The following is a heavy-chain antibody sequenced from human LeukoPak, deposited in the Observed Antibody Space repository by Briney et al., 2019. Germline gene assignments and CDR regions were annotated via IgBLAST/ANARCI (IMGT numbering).Heavy chain of an antibody. Sequence: ASVKVSCKASGGTFSSYAISWVRQAPGQGLEWMGWISAYNGNTNYAQKLQGRVTMTTDTSTSTAYMELRSLRSDDTAVYYCARVGYYYDSSGYYYDQYYFDYWGQGTLVTVSS. D-gene: IGHD3-22*01. CDR3: ARVGYYYDSSGYYYDQYYFDY. CDR2: ISAYNGNT. J-gene: IGHJ4*02. CDR1: GGTFSSYA. V-gene: IGHV1-18*01.